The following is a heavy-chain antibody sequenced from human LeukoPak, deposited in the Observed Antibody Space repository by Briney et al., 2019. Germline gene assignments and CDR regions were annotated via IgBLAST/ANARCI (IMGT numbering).Heavy chain of an antibody. CDR2: IKQDGSEK. J-gene: IGHJ4*02. D-gene: IGHD1-26*01. CDR1: GFTFSSYW. CDR3: ARTRGGSYFSFDY. Sequence: GGSLRLSCAASGFTFSSYWMSWVRQAPGKGLEWVANIKQDGSEKYYVDSVKGRFTISRDNAKNSLYLQMNSLRAEDTAVYYCARTRGGSYFSFDYWGQGTLVTVSS. V-gene: IGHV3-7*01.